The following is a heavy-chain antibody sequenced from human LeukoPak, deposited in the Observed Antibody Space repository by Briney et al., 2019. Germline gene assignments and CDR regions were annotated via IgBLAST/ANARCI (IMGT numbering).Heavy chain of an antibody. J-gene: IGHJ4*02. CDR3: ARERRYDFWSGYFYFDY. V-gene: IGHV1-18*01. D-gene: IGHD3-3*01. Sequence: ASVKVSCKASGYTVTSYGISWVRQAPGQGLEWMGWISAYNGNTNYAQKLQGRVTMTTDTSTSTAYMELRSLRSDDTAVYYCARERRYDFWSGYFYFDYWGQGTLVTVSS. CDR2: ISAYNGNT. CDR1: GYTVTSYG.